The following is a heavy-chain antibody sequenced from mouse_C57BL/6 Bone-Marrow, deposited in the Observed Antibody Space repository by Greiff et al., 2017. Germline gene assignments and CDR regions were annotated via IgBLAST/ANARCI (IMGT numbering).Heavy chain of an antibody. V-gene: IGHV1-80*01. D-gene: IGHD4-1*01. Sequence: QVQLKQSGAELVKPGASVKISCKASGYAFSSYWLNWVKQRPGQGLEWIGQIYPGDGDTNSNGKFKGKATLTADKSSSTAYMQLSSLTSEDSAVYFCARDWYYFDYWGQGTTLTVSS. CDR1: GYAFSSYW. CDR3: ARDWYYFDY. J-gene: IGHJ2*01. CDR2: IYPGDGDT.